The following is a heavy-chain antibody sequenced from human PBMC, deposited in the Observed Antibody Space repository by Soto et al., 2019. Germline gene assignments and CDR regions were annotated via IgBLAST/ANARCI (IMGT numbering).Heavy chain of an antibody. D-gene: IGHD6-13*01. V-gene: IGHV3-23*01. Sequence: PGGSLRLSCAASGFTFSNYAINWVRQSPGKGLEWVSVISGSAGSTYYADSVKGRFTITRDNSKNTLYLQMNSLRAEDTAVYYCAKAGGAAGTVDYFDYWCQGTLVTASS. CDR2: ISGSAGST. CDR3: AKAGGAAGTVDYFDY. J-gene: IGHJ4*02. CDR1: GFTFSNYA.